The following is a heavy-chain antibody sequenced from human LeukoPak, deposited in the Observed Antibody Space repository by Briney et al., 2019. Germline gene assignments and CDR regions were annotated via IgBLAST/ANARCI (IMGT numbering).Heavy chain of an antibody. CDR3: ARLEEDPTLGAAGCWFVP. Sequence: GESLKISCKTSGYTFTTHWIAWVRQMPGKGLEWMGIIYGEDSNTRYSPSFQGQVTLSADKSIHTAYLQWSSLRASDTAMYYCARLEEDPTLGAAGCWFVPWGQGTLVTVSS. D-gene: IGHD3-16*01. J-gene: IGHJ5*02. CDR2: IYGEDSNT. CDR1: GYTFTTHW. V-gene: IGHV5-51*01.